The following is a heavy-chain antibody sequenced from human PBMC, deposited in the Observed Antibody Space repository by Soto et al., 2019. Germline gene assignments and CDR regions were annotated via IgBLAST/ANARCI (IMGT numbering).Heavy chain of an antibody. J-gene: IGHJ4*02. V-gene: IGHV1-46*01. CDR2: INPNDGST. CDR1: GYTFTSYY. D-gene: IGHD3-10*01. CDR3: ARMGPYYGSGSFSCY. Sequence: QVQLVQSGAEVKKPGASVKVSCKAAGYTFTSYYMHWGRQAAGQGLECMGMINPNDGSTRLAQNFQDRVTMTSDTSTMTVYIELSSLTSEDTAVYFCARMGPYYGSGSFSCYWGQGTLVTVSS.